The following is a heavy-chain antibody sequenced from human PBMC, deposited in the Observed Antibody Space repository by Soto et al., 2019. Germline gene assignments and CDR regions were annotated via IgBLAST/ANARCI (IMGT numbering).Heavy chain of an antibody. CDR1: GYSFTSYW. J-gene: IGHJ6*02. Sequence: GESLKIPCKGSGYSFTSYWISWVRQMPGKGLEWMGRIDPSDSYTNYSPSFQGHVTISADKSISTAYLQWSSLKASDTAMYYFARYSSSWYGNRGYYYYGMDVWGQGATVTVSS. V-gene: IGHV5-10-1*01. D-gene: IGHD6-13*01. CDR2: IDPSDSYT. CDR3: ARYSSSWYGNRGYYYYGMDV.